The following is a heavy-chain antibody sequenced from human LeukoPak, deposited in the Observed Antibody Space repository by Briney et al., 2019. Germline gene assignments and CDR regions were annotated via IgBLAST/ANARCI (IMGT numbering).Heavy chain of an antibody. D-gene: IGHD5-18*01. CDR3: ARDAVDTANAV. J-gene: IGHJ6*02. CDR2: INSDGSIT. V-gene: IGHV3-74*01. Sequence: GGSLRLSCAAAGFTFSSYWIHWVRQAPGKGLVWVSHINSDGSITSYADSVKGRFTISRDNAKNTLYLQMNSLRAEDTAVYYCARDAVDTANAVWGQGTTVTVSS. CDR1: GFTFSSYW.